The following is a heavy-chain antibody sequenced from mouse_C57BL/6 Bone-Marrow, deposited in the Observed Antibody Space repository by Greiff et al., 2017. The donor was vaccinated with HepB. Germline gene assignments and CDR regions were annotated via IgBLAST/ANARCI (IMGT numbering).Heavy chain of an antibody. D-gene: IGHD1-1*01. V-gene: IGHV3-6*01. CDR1: GYSITSGYY. Sequence: EVKVEESGPGLVKPSQSLSLTCSVTGYSITSGYYWNWIRQFPGNKLEWMGYISYDGSNNYNPSLKNRISITRDTSKNQFFLKLNSVTTEDTATYYCARRDYGSSPFAYWGQGTLVTVSA. CDR2: ISYDGSN. J-gene: IGHJ3*01. CDR3: ARRDYGSSPFAY.